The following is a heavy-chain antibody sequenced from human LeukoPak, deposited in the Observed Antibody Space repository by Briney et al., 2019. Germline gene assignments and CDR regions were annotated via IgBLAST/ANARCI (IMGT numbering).Heavy chain of an antibody. D-gene: IGHD4-17*01. V-gene: IGHV4-34*01. CDR2: INHSGST. CDR1: GGSFSGYY. J-gene: IGHJ5*02. Sequence: PSETLSLTCAVYGGSFSGYYWSWIRQPPGKGLEWIGEINHSGSTNYNPSLKSRVTISVDTSKNQFSLKLSSVTAADTAVYYCAKDGPNGDYGNWFDPWGQGTLVTVSS. CDR3: AKDGPNGDYGNWFDP.